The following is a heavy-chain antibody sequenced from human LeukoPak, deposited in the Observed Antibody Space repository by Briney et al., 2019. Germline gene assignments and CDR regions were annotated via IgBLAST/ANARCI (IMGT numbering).Heavy chain of an antibody. J-gene: IGHJ4*02. CDR3: ARGSPSTMIVVVTHFDY. CDR1: GYTFTSYD. V-gene: IGHV1-8*01. CDR2: MNPNSGNT. Sequence: ASVKVSCKASGYTFTSYDINWVRQATGQGLEWMGWMNPNSGNTGYAQKFQGRVTMTRNTSMSTAYMELSSLRSEDTAVYYCARGSPSTMIVVVTHFDYWGQGTLVTVSS. D-gene: IGHD3-22*01.